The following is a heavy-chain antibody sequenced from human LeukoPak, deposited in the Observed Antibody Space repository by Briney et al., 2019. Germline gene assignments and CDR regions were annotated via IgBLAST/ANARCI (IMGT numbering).Heavy chain of an antibody. Sequence: GGSLRLSCAASGFTFSSYVMSWVRQAPGKGLEWVSGINWNGGSTGYADSVKGRFTISRDNAKNSLYLQMNSLRAEDTALYYCARSVAASRDYWGQGTLVTVSS. D-gene: IGHD2-15*01. CDR3: ARSVAASRDY. V-gene: IGHV3-20*04. CDR1: GFTFSSYV. J-gene: IGHJ4*02. CDR2: INWNGGST.